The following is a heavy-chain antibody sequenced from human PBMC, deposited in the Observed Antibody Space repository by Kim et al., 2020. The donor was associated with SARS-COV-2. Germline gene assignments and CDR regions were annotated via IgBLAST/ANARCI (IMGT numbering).Heavy chain of an antibody. CDR1: GFTFSSYA. CDR3: ARGPFICTNGVCPYYYYG. Sequence: GGSLRLSCAASGFTFSSYAMHWVRQAPGKGLEWVAVISYDGSNKYYADSVKGRFTISRDNSKNTLYLKMNSLRAEDTAVYYCARGPFICTNGVCPYYYYG. J-gene: IGHJ6*01. CDR2: ISYDGSNK. V-gene: IGHV3-30-3*01. D-gene: IGHD2-8*01.